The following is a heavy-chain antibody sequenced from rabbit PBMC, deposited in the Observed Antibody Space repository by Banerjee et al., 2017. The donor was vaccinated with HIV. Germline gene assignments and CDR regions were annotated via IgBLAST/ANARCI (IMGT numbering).Heavy chain of an antibody. J-gene: IGHJ4*01. D-gene: IGHD4-1*01. CDR2: IYAGSSGHT. Sequence: QSLEESGGDLVKPGASLTLTCTASGFSFSSSYYMCWVRQAPGKGLEWIACIYAGSSGHTYYASWAKGRFTISKTSSTTVTLQMTSLTAADTATYFCARDLAGVTGWNFNLWGPGTLVTVS. CDR1: GFSFSSSYY. V-gene: IGHV1S40*01. CDR3: ARDLAGVTGWNFNL.